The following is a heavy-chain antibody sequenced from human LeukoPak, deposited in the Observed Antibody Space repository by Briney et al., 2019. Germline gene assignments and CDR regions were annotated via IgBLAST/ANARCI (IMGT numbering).Heavy chain of an antibody. Sequence: GGSLRLSCAASGFTVSSNYMSWVRQAPGKGLEWVSVIYSGGSTYYADSVKGRFTISRDNSKNTLYLQMNSLRAEDTAMYYCARHPNYYDSSGYYKGFDCWGQGTLVTVSS. CDR1: GFTVSSNY. V-gene: IGHV3-53*01. J-gene: IGHJ4*02. CDR3: ARHPNYYDSSGYYKGFDC. CDR2: IYSGGST. D-gene: IGHD3-22*01.